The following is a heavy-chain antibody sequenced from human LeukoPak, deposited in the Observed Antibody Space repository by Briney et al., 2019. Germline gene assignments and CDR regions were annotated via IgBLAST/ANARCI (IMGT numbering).Heavy chain of an antibody. V-gene: IGHV3-23*01. Sequence: GGSLRLSCAASGFTFSSYAMSWVRQAPGRGLEWVSAISGSGGSTYYADSVKGRFTISRDNSKNTLYLQMNSLRAEDTAVYYCASILLWFGKVTRRFDDWGQGTLGTVS. CDR2: ISGSGGST. J-gene: IGHJ4*02. CDR1: GFTFSSYA. CDR3: ASILLWFGKVTRRFDD. D-gene: IGHD3-10*01.